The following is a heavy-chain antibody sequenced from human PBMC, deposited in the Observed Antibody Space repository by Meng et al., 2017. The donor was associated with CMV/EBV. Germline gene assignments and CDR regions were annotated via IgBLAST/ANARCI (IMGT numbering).Heavy chain of an antibody. Sequence: GGSLRLSCAASGFTFSSYEMNWVRQAPGKGLEWVSYISSSGSTIYYADSVKGRFTISRDNAKNSLYLQMNSLRAEDTAVYYCARDRNYDFWSGYRSAYGMDVWGQGTTVTVSS. CDR2: ISSSGSTI. V-gene: IGHV3-48*03. D-gene: IGHD3-3*01. CDR1: GFTFSSYE. J-gene: IGHJ6*02. CDR3: ARDRNYDFWSGYRSAYGMDV.